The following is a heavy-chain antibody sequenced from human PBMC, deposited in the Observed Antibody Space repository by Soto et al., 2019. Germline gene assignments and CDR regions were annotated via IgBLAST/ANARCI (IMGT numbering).Heavy chain of an antibody. CDR2: INPYSGGA. J-gene: IGHJ5*02. CDR1: GYTFTGYF. D-gene: IGHD3-10*01. Sequence: QVQLLQSGAEVKKPGASVKVSCKASGYTFTGYFMHWVRQAPGQGLEWMGWINPYSGGADYAQSFQCRVTMSRDTSISTVYMELSRLRVDDTAVYYCASVIRGAYYNSPLDTWGQGTVVTVSS. CDR3: ASVIRGAYYNSPLDT. V-gene: IGHV1-2*02.